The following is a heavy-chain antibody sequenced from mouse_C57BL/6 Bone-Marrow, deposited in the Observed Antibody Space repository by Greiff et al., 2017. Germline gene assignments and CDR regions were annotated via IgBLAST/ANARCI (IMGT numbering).Heavy chain of an antibody. J-gene: IGHJ3*01. CDR3: ARGITTVLEAY. V-gene: IGHV1-72*01. D-gene: IGHD1-1*01. Sequence: QVQLQQPGAELVKPGASVKLSCKASGYTFTSYWMHWVKQRPGRGLEWIGRIDPNSGGTKYNEKVKSKATLTVDKPSSTDYMQLSSLTSEYSAVYYCARGITTVLEAYWGQGTLVTVSA. CDR2: IDPNSGGT. CDR1: GYTFTSYW.